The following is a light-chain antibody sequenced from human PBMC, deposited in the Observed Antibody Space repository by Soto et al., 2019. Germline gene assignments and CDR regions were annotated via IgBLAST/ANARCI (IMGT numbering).Light chain of an antibody. CDR1: SSDVGGYNF. J-gene: IGLJ2*01. Sequence: QSVLTQPPSASGSPGQSVTISCTGASSDVGGYNFVSWYQHHPGKAPRLMIYDVTQRPSGVPDRFSGSKSGNTASLPVSGLQVDDEAYYYCSSYAGSSIPVAFGGGTKVTVL. V-gene: IGLV2-8*01. CDR3: SSYAGSSIPVA. CDR2: DVT.